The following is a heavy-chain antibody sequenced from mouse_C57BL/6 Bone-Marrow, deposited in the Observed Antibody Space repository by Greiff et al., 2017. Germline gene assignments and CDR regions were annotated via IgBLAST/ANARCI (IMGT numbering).Heavy chain of an antibody. Sequence: VQLQQSGPELVKPGASVKISCKASGYSFTDYNMNWVKQSNGKSLEWIGVINPNYGTTSYNQKFKGKATLTVDPTSSTAYMQLNSLTSEDSADYYWAKEGGPYYFDYWGQGTTLTVSS. CDR2: INPNYGTT. CDR1: GYSFTDYN. CDR3: AKEGGPYYFDY. V-gene: IGHV1-39*01. J-gene: IGHJ2*01. D-gene: IGHD1-1*02.